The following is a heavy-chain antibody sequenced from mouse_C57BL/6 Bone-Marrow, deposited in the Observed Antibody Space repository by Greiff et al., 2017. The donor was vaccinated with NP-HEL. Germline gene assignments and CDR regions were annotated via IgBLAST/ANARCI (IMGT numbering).Heavy chain of an antibody. V-gene: IGHV1-50*01. CDR2: IDPSDSYT. Sequence: VQLQQPGAELVKPGASVKLSCKASGYTFTSYWMQWVKQRPGQGLEWIGEIDPSDSYTNYNQKFKGKATLTVDTSSSTAYMQLSSLTSEDSAVYYCARERLLRFAYWGQGTLVTVSA. J-gene: IGHJ3*01. D-gene: IGHD2-3*01. CDR1: GYTFTSYW. CDR3: ARERLLRFAY.